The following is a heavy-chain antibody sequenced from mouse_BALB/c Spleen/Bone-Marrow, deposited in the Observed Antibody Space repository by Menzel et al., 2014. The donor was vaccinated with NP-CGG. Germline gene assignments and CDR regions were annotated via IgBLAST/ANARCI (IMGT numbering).Heavy chain of an antibody. CDR1: GFTFTDYE. Sequence: VKLVESGAELVRPGASVKLSCKALGFTFTDYEMHWVKQTPVHGLEWIGTIHPGSGGTAYNPKFKGKATLTADKSSSTAYMELSSLTSEDSAVYYCTIEKVGDFDYWGQGTTLTVSS. V-gene: IGHV1-15*01. J-gene: IGHJ2*01. CDR2: IHPGSGGT. CDR3: TIEKVGDFDY.